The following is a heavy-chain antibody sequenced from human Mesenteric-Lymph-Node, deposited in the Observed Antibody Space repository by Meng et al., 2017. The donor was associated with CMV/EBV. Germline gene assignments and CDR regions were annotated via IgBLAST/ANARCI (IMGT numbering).Heavy chain of an antibody. V-gene: IGHV1-2*02. CDR2: INPNSGGT. CDR3: ATHRGDYGDSLDGMDV. CDR1: GYTFTGYY. J-gene: IGHJ6*02. D-gene: IGHD4-17*01. Sequence: ASVKVSCKASGYTFTGYYMHWVRQAPGQGLEWMGWINPNSGGTNYAQKFQGRVTMTRDTSISTAYMELSRLRSDDTAVYYCATHRGDYGDSLDGMDVWGQGTTVTVSS.